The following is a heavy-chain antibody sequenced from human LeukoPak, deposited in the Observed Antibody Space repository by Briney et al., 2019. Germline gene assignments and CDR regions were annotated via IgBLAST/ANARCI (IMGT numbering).Heavy chain of an antibody. CDR2: INGNGGSI. V-gene: IGHV3-23*01. J-gene: IGHJ4*02. D-gene: IGHD3-22*01. Sequence: PGGSLRLSCAASGFTFSSYAMNWVRQAPGKGLEWVSIINGNGGSINYADSVKGRFTISRDNSKNTLYLQMNSLRAEDTAVYYCARGTYDSWMDYWGQGTLVTVSS. CDR1: GFTFSSYA. CDR3: ARGTYDSWMDY.